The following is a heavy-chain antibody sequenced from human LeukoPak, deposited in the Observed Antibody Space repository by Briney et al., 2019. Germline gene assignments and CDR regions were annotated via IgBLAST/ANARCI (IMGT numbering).Heavy chain of an antibody. CDR3: ARERNDYVWFDY. D-gene: IGHD3-16*01. CDR2: IKQDGSEK. Sequence: GGSLRLSCAASGFTFSNYGMSWVRQAPGKGLEWVANIKQDGSEKYYVDSVKGRFAISRDNAKNSLYLQMNSLRAEDTAVYYCARERNDYVWFDYWGQGTLVTVSS. J-gene: IGHJ4*02. CDR1: GFTFSNYG. V-gene: IGHV3-7*03.